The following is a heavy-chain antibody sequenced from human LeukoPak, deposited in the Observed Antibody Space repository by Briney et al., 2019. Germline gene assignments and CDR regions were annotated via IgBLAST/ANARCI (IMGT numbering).Heavy chain of an antibody. CDR1: GFTFSNYS. D-gene: IGHD3-22*01. J-gene: IGHJ3*02. Sequence: GGSLRLSCAASGFTFSNYSMNWVRQAPGKGLEWVSSISSSSSYIYYADSVKGRFTIPRDNAKNSLYLQMNSLRAEDTAVYYCAVWRITMIVGDAFDIWGQGTMVTVSS. CDR2: ISSSSSYI. V-gene: IGHV3-21*01. CDR3: AVWRITMIVGDAFDI.